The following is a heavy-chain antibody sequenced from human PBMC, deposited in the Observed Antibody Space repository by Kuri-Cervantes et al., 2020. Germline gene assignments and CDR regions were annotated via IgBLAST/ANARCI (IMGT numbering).Heavy chain of an antibody. D-gene: IGHD6-13*01. CDR1: GYTFTNYG. V-gene: IGHV1-18*01. CDR2: ISAYNGNT. CDR3: AREQQLVPPGYYGMDV. J-gene: IGHJ6*02. Sequence: ASVKVSCKASGYTFTNYGISWVRQAPGQGLEWMGWISAYNGNTNYAQKLQGRVTMTTDTSTSTDYMELRSLRSDDTAVYYCAREQQLVPPGYYGMDVWDQGTTVTVSS.